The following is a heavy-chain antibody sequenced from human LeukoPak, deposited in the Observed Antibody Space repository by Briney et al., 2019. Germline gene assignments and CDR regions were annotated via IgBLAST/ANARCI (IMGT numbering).Heavy chain of an antibody. V-gene: IGHV3-53*01. CDR1: GFTFSNYE. D-gene: IGHD3-22*01. CDR2: IYSGGST. J-gene: IGHJ4*02. CDR3: ARDLSYYDSSGPLGY. Sequence: GGSLRLSCAASGFTFSNYEMNWVRQAPGKGLEWVSVIYSGGSTYYADSVKGRFTISRDNSKNTLYLQMNSLRAEDTAVYYCARDLSYYDSSGPLGYWGQGTLVTVSS.